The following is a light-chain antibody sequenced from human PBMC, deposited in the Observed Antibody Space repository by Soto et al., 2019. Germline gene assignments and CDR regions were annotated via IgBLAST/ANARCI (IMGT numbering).Light chain of an antibody. Sequence: DIQMTQSPSTLSGSVGDRVTITCRASQTISSWLAWYQQKPGKAPKLLIYKASTLKSGVPSRFSGSGSGTEFTLTISSLQPDDFATYYCKQYNSYWTFGQGTKLDIK. CDR1: QTISSW. CDR2: KAS. CDR3: KQYNSYWT. V-gene: IGKV1-5*03. J-gene: IGKJ1*01.